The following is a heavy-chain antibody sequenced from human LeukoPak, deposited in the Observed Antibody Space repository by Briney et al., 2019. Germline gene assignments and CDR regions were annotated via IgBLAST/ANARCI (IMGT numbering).Heavy chain of an antibody. CDR3: ARGRSYSVH. V-gene: IGHV3-69-1*02. D-gene: IGHD1-26*01. CDR1: GFTVSGNY. J-gene: IGHJ4*02. CDR2: ISQSTI. Sequence: GGSLRLSCAASGFTVSGNYMTWVRQAPGKGLEWVSYISQSTIYYADSVRGRFTISRDNTKNSLYLQMNSLRVEDTAVYYCARGRSYSVHWGQGTLVTVSS.